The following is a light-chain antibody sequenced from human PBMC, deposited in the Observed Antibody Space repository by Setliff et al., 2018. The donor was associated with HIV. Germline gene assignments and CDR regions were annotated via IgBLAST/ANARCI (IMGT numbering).Light chain of an antibody. V-gene: IGLV2-14*03. CDR2: DVS. Sequence: SVLTQPASVSGSPGQSITISCTGTSSDVGGYNYVSWYQQHPGKAPKLMIYDVSKRPSGVSTRFSGSKSGNTASLTISGLQAEDEADYYCNSYRSRSTYVFGTGTKVTVL. CDR1: SSDVGGYNY. CDR3: NSYRSRSTYV. J-gene: IGLJ1*01.